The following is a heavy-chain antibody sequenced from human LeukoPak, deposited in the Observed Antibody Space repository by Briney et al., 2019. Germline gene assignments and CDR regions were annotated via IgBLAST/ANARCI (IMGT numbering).Heavy chain of an antibody. CDR3: ARAGLWFGELLGYFDY. CDR1: DDSISDYY. V-gene: IGHV4-4*08. D-gene: IGHD3-10*01. CDR2: IYTSGST. Sequence: SETLSLTCTVSDDSISDYYRGWIRQPPGKGLEWIGRIYTSGSTNYNPSLKSRVTISVDTSKNQFSLKLSSVTAADTAVYYCARAGLWFGELLGYFDYWGQGTLVTVSS. J-gene: IGHJ4*02.